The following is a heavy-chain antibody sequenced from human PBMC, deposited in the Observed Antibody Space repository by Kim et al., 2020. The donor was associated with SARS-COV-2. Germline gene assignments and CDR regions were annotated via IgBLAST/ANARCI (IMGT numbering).Heavy chain of an antibody. D-gene: IGHD6-6*01. Sequence: SETLSLTCAVYGGSFSGYYWSWIRQPPGKGLEWIGEINHSGSTNYNPSLKSRVTISVDTSKNQFSLKLSSVTAADTAVYYCARGLAARRLGYWGQGTLVTVSS. CDR3: ARGLAARRLGY. V-gene: IGHV4-34*01. J-gene: IGHJ4*02. CDR2: INHSGST. CDR1: GGSFSGYY.